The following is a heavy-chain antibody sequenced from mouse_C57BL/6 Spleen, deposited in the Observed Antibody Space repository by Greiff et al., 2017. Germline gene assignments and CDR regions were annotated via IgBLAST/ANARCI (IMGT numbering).Heavy chain of an antibody. CDR3: TPLYSNYPFAD. CDR1: GFNIKDDY. V-gene: IGHV14-4*01. CDR2: IDPENGDT. D-gene: IGHD2-5*01. J-gene: IGHJ3*01. Sequence: VQLKQSGAELVRPGASVKLSCTASGFNIKDDYMHWVKQRPEQGLEWIGWIDPENGDTEYASKFQGKATITADTSSNTAYLQLSSLTSEDTAVYYCTPLYSNYPFADWGQGTLVTVSA.